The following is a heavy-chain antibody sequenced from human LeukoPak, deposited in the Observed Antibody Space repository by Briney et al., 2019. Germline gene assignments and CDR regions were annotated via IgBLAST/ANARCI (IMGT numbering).Heavy chain of an antibody. CDR2: IFYSGST. CDR1: GGSISTSALY. J-gene: IGHJ4*02. Sequence: SETLSLTCAVSGGSISTSALYWGWIRRPPGTGLEWIGSIFYSGSTYYNPSLKSRVTISVDTSKNQISLKLSSVTAADTAVYYCVRLGQFCGGDCYPPSFDYWGQGTLITVSS. V-gene: IGHV4-39*01. D-gene: IGHD2-21*02. CDR3: VRLGQFCGGDCYPPSFDY.